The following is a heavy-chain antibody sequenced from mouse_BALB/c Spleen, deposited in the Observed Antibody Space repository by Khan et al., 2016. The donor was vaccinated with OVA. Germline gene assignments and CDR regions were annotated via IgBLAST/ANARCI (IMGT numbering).Heavy chain of an antibody. Sequence: EVQLQESGPGLVKPSQSLSLTCTVTGYSITSGYGWNWIRQFPGNKLEWMGYISYSGSTNYNPPLKSRISINRDTSKNKLFLQFNSVTTEDTATYYCARTARIKYWGQGTTLTVSS. CDR1: GYSITSGYG. D-gene: IGHD1-2*01. V-gene: IGHV3-2*02. J-gene: IGHJ2*01. CDR3: ARTARIKY. CDR2: ISYSGST.